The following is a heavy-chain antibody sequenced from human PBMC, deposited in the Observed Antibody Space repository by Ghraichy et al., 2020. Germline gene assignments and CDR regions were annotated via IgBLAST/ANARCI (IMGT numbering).Heavy chain of an antibody. J-gene: IGHJ4*02. CDR3: ARRSGLWFGEYFDY. CDR2: IYYSGST. V-gene: IGHV4-59*01. D-gene: IGHD3-10*01. CDR1: GGSISSYY. Sequence: SETLSLTCTVSGGSISSYYWSWIRQPPGKGLEWIGYIYYSGSTNYNPSLKSRVTISVDTSKNQFSLKLSSVTAADTAVYYCARRSGLWFGEYFDYWGQGTLVTVSS.